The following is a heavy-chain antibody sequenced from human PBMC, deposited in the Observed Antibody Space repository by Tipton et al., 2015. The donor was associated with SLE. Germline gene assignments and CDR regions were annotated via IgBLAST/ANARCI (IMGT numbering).Heavy chain of an antibody. J-gene: IGHJ5*02. Sequence: GLVKPSETLSLTCTVSVASINSSSYYWAWIRQPPGKGLEWIGSVFYSGTTYYNPSLKSRVTISLDTSKNQFSLKLSSVTAADTAVYYCARVQAYEGFDPWGQGTLVTVSS. CDR1: VASINSSSYY. CDR3: ARVQAYEGFDP. V-gene: IGHV4-39*07. CDR2: VFYSGTT. D-gene: IGHD3-16*01.